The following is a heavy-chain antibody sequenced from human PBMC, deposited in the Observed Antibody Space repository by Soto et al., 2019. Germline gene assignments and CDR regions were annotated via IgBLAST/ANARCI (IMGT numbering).Heavy chain of an antibody. CDR3: ARGVTEGVDY. V-gene: IGHV1-8*01. Sequence: QVQLVQSGAEVREPGASVKVSCKASGYSFTSLDINWVRQTTGQGLEWMGWMQPSSGRTGYAQKFQGRVTMTRDTSINTAYMELSSLTSDDTAFDYCARGVTEGVDYWGQGTLVTVSS. J-gene: IGHJ4*02. D-gene: IGHD1-26*01. CDR1: GYSFTSLD. CDR2: MQPSSGRT.